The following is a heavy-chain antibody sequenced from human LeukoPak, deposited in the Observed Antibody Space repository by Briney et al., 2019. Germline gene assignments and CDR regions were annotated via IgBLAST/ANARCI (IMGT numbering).Heavy chain of an antibody. CDR1: GFTFSSYS. CDR2: ISSSSSYI. Sequence: GGSLRLSCAASGFTFSSYSMNWVRQAPGKGLKWVSSISSSSSYIYYADSVKGRFTISRDNAKNSLYLQMNSLRAEDTAVYYCARDQGVADLRVYYYYGMDVRGQGTTVTVSS. J-gene: IGHJ6*02. CDR3: ARDQGVADLRVYYYYGMDV. V-gene: IGHV3-21*01. D-gene: IGHD2-15*01.